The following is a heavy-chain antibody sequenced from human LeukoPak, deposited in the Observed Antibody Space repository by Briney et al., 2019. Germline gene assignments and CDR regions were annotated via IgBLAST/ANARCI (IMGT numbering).Heavy chain of an antibody. V-gene: IGHV4-30-4*02. D-gene: IGHD2-2*02. CDR2: IYYTGST. CDR3: AGRHRDIVVVPAAILNYYYYMDV. CDR1: GGSISSGDYY. Sequence: SETLSLTCTVSGGSISSGDYYWSWIRQPPGKGLEWIGYIYYTGSTYYNPSLKSRVTISLDTSKHQFSLKLSSVTAADTAVYYCAGRHRDIVVVPAAILNYYYYMDVWGKGTTVTVSS. J-gene: IGHJ6*03.